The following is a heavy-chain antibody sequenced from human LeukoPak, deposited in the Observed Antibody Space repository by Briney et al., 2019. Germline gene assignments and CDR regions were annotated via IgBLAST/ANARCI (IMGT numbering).Heavy chain of an antibody. J-gene: IGHJ5*02. D-gene: IGHD6-6*01. CDR1: GYTFTSYG. CDR2: ISAYNGNT. Sequence: ASVKVSCKASGYTFTSYGISGVRQAPGQGLEWMGWISAYNGNTNYAQELQGRVTMTTDTSTSTAYMELRSLRSDDTAVYYCARDSRSGLIAAPSGWFDPWGQGTLVTVSS. V-gene: IGHV1-18*01. CDR3: ARDSRSGLIAAPSGWFDP.